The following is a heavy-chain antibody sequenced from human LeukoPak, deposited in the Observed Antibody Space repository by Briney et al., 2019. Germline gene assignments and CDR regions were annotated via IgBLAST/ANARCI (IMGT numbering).Heavy chain of an antibody. J-gene: IGHJ6*02. D-gene: IGHD2-2*01. CDR3: ARDKCSSTSCYRDYYYYGMDV. V-gene: IGHV3-21*01. Sequence: GGSLRLSCAASGFTFSSYSMNWVRQAPGKGLEWVSSISSSSSYIYYADSVKGRFTISRDNAKNSLYLQMNSLRAEDTAVYYCARDKCSSTSCYRDYYYYGMDVWGQGTTVTVSS. CDR1: GFTFSSYS. CDR2: ISSSSSYI.